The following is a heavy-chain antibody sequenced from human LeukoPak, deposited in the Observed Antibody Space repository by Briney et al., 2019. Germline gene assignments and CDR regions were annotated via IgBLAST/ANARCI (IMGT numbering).Heavy chain of an antibody. Sequence: SETLSLTCTVSGDSISSGDYYWSWIRQPAGKGLEWIGRISSSGSTNYNPSLKSRVTMSVDTSKNQFSLKLSSVTAADTAVYYCARDRYYYGSGSYNWFDPWGQGTLVTVSS. CDR1: GDSISSGDYY. J-gene: IGHJ5*02. V-gene: IGHV4-61*02. CDR2: ISSSGST. CDR3: ARDRYYYGSGSYNWFDP. D-gene: IGHD3-10*01.